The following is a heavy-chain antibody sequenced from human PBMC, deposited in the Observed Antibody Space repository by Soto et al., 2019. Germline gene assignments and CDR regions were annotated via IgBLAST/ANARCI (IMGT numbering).Heavy chain of an antibody. Sequence: SETLSLTCTVSGGSISSSGYYWGWIRQPPGKGLEWIGSIYYSGSTYYNPSLKSRVTISVDTSKNQFSLKLSSVTAADTAVYYCARQVSGSYYYYYYMDVWGKGTTVTVSS. CDR1: GGSISSSGYY. V-gene: IGHV4-39*01. J-gene: IGHJ6*03. CDR3: ARQVSGSYYYYYYMDV. D-gene: IGHD3-10*01. CDR2: IYYSGST.